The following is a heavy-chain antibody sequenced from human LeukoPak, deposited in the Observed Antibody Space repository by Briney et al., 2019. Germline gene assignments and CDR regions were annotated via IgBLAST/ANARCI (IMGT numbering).Heavy chain of an antibody. D-gene: IGHD1-20*01. CDR3: ARDPRQSITGTYFIYYYYYYMDV. CDR1: GFTFSSYE. Sequence: PGGSLRLSCAASGFTFSSYEMNWVRQAPGKGLEWVSHISSSGSTIYYADSVKGRFTISRDNAKNSLYLQMNSLRAEDTAVYYCARDPRQSITGTYFIYYYYYYMDVWGKGTTVTISS. V-gene: IGHV3-48*03. J-gene: IGHJ6*03. CDR2: ISSSGSTI.